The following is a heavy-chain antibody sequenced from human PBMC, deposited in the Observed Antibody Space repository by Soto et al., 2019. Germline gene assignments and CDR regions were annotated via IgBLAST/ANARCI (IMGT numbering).Heavy chain of an antibody. J-gene: IGHJ4*02. CDR2: ISPAGSST. CDR1: GFTVSSYW. V-gene: IGHV3-74*01. Sequence: PGGSLRLSCAASGFTVSSYWTHWVRQAPGKGLVWVSRISPAGSSTYYADSVRGRFTISKDTAKNTVYLQINSLGDEDAAVYYCARANTGYGNFDSWVQGTLVTVSS. CDR3: ARANTGYGNFDS. D-gene: IGHD5-12*01.